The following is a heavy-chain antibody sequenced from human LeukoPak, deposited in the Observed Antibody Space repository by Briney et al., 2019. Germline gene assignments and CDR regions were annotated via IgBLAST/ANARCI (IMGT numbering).Heavy chain of an antibody. CDR1: GFTFSSYW. CDR2: IKQDGSEK. CDR3: ARTYYYDSSGPVY. V-gene: IGHV3-7*01. J-gene: IGHJ4*02. Sequence: GGSLRLSCAASGFTFSSYWMSWVRQAPGKGLEWVANIKQDGSEKYYVDSVKGRFTISRDNAKNSLYLQMNSLRAEDTAVYYCARTYYYDSSGPVYWGRGTLVTVSS. D-gene: IGHD3-22*01.